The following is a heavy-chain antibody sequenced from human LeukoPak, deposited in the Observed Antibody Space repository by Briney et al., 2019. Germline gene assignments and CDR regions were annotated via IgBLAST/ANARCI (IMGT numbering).Heavy chain of an antibody. Sequence: GGSLRLSCAASGFTFSSYWMSWVRQAPGKGLEWVANIKQDGSEKYYVDSVKGRFTISRDNAKNSLYLQMNSLRAEDTAVYYCARTLCSSTSCYSNYYYYMDVWGKGTTVTVSS. D-gene: IGHD2-2*01. CDR2: IKQDGSEK. J-gene: IGHJ6*03. CDR1: GFTFSSYW. CDR3: ARTLCSSTSCYSNYYYYMDV. V-gene: IGHV3-7*01.